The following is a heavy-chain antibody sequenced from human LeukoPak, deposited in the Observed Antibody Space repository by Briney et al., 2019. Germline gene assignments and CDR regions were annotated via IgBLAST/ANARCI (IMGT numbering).Heavy chain of an antibody. D-gene: IGHD3-16*01. J-gene: IGHJ3*02. V-gene: IGHV3-30*18. CDR2: ISYNGSNK. CDR3: AKGTLLRGTEDAFDI. CDR1: GFTFSTYG. Sequence: GGSLGLSCAASGFTFSTYGMHWVRQAPGKGLEWVAVISYNGSNKYYADSVKGRFTISRDNSKNTLYLQMNSLRAEDTAVYYCAKGTLLRGTEDAFDIWGQGTMVTVSS.